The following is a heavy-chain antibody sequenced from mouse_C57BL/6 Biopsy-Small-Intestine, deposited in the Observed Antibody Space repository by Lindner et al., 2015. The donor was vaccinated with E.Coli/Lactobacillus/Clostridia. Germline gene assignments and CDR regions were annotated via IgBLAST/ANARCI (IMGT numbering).Heavy chain of an antibody. Sequence: SVKVSCKPSGFNLNDYFIHWVRQAPGQGLEWMGWINPHSGATNYAQNFEGRVTMTKDTSIGAVYMDLGSLTSDDTAVYYCARDMGFSTSPLTVPTFRGVFDLWGQGALVTVS. CDR1: GFNLNDYF. D-gene: IGHD5-1*01. V-gene: IGHV14-2*02. CDR2: INPHSGAT. CDR3: ARDMGFSTSPLTVPTFRGVFDL. J-gene: IGHJ3*02.